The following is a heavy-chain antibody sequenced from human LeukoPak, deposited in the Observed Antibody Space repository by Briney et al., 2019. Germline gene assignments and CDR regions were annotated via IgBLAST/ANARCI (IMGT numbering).Heavy chain of an antibody. Sequence: SQTLSLTCAISGDSVSSNSVTWNWIRQSPSRGLEWLGRTYHRSTWYNDYAVSVRGRITVNPDTSKNQFSLHLNSVTPEDTAVYYCARGLTQYDCFDPWGQGILVTVSS. V-gene: IGHV6-1*01. CDR3: ARGLTQYDCFDP. J-gene: IGHJ5*02. CDR1: GDSVSSNSVT. CDR2: TYHRSTWYN. D-gene: IGHD2-2*01.